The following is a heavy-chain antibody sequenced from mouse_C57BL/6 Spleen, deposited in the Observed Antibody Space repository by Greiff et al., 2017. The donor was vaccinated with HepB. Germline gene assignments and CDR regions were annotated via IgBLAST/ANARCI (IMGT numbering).Heavy chain of an antibody. J-gene: IGHJ1*03. CDR2: IDPETGGT. Sequence: QVQLQQSGAELVRPGASVTLSCKASGYTFTDYEMHWVKQTPVHGLEWIGAIDPETGGTAYNQKFKGKAILTADKSSSPAYMELRSLTSEDSAFYYCTRFITTVPYFDVWGTGTTVTVSS. D-gene: IGHD1-1*01. CDR3: TRFITTVPYFDV. CDR1: GYTFTDYE. V-gene: IGHV1-15*01.